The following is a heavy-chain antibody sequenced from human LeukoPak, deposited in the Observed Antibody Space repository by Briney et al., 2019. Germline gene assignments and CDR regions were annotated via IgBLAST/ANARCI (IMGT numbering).Heavy chain of an antibody. CDR1: GVPFATYG. Sequence: GSLILSCAASGVPFATYGMHWVRQAPGKGLEWVAFVRYDGIDKYYGDSVKGRFTISRDNSKNTLYLQMNSLRVEDTAVYFCAKVLPLTFYYMDVWGQGTTVTV. J-gene: IGHJ6*03. V-gene: IGHV3-30*02. CDR3: AKVLPLTFYYMDV. CDR2: VRYDGIDK.